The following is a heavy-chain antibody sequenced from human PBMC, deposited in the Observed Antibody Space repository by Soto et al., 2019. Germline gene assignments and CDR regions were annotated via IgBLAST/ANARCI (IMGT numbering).Heavy chain of an antibody. V-gene: IGHV3-21*06. CDR1: GFIFTRYS. CDR3: ARESADLPSNLDY. CDR2: ISSTTNYI. Sequence: EVQLVESGGGLVKPGGSLRLSCAASGFIFTRYSMNWVRQAPGKGLEWVSSISSTTNYIYYGDSMKGRFTISRDNAKNPMYLEMNTVRAEDTAVYYCARESADLPSNLDYWGQGTLVTVSS. J-gene: IGHJ4*02.